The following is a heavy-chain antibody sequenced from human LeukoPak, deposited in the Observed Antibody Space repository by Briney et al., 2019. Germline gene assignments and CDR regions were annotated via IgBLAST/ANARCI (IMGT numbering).Heavy chain of an antibody. CDR2: VKHSGST. J-gene: IGHJ5*02. CDR1: GESFSGYY. Sequence: SESLSLTCAVYGESFSGYYSSWIREPPGKGLEWIGEVKHSGSTNYNPSLKSRVTISVDTSKNQFSLKLSSVTAADTAVYYWARGLLYYGILTGYYRTNWFDPWGQGTLVTVSS. CDR3: ARGLLYYGILTGYYRTNWFDP. D-gene: IGHD3-9*01. V-gene: IGHV4-34*01.